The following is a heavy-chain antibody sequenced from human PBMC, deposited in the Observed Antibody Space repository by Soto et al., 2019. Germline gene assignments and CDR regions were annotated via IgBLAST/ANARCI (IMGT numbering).Heavy chain of an antibody. CDR1: GFTFSSYA. D-gene: IGHD2-21*02. CDR3: AKDIWTYCGGDCYSFYFDY. Sequence: PGGSLRLSCAASGFTFSSYAMSWARQAPGKGLEWVSAISGSGGSTYYADSVKGRFTISRDNSKNTLYLQMNSLRAEDTAVYYCAKDIWTYCGGDCYSFYFDYWGQGTLVTVSS. J-gene: IGHJ4*02. V-gene: IGHV3-23*01. CDR2: ISGSGGST.